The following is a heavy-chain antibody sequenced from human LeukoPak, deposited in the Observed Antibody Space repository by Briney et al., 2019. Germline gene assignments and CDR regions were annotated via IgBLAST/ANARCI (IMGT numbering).Heavy chain of an antibody. CDR3: ARRNNILTSYYLTFDS. Sequence: PSETLSLTCTVSGGSISSSSYDWGWLRQPPGKGLEWIGSIYYSGSTYYNPSLKSRVTISVDTSKNQFSLKLSSVTAADTAVYYCARRNNILTSYYLTFDSWGQGTLVTVSS. CDR1: GGSISSSSYD. CDR2: IYYSGST. D-gene: IGHD3-9*01. V-gene: IGHV4-39*01. J-gene: IGHJ4*02.